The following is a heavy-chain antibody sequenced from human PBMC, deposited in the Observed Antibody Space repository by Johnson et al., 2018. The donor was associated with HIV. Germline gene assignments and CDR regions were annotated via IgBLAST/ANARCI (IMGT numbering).Heavy chain of an antibody. CDR1: GFTFDDYA. J-gene: IGHJ3*02. CDR3: AKNYYGSGGGAFDI. D-gene: IGHD3-10*01. V-gene: IGHV3-9*01. CDR2: ISWNSGSI. Sequence: VQLVESGGGLVQPGRSLRLSCAASGFTFDDYAMHWVRQAPGKGLEWVSGISWNSGSIGYADSVKGRFTISRDNAKNSLYLQMNSLRAEDTALYYCAKNYYGSGGGAFDIWGQGTMVTVSS.